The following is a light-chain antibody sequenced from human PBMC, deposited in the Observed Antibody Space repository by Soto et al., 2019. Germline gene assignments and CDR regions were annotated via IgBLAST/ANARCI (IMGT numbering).Light chain of an antibody. CDR1: QRISTY. CDR3: QQTYTPPRT. J-gene: IGKJ1*01. Sequence: DIQMTQSPSSLSASVGDRVTITCRAGQRISTYLNWYQHKPGKAPNLLIWDASTLQSGVPSRFSGSGSGTDFTLTIGSLQVEDSATYYCQQTYTPPRTFGQGTKVDIK. V-gene: IGKV1-39*01. CDR2: DAS.